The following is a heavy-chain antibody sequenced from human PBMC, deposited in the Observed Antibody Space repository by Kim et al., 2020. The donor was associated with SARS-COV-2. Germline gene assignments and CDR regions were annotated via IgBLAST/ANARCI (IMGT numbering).Heavy chain of an antibody. V-gene: IGHV3-13*01. CDR2: IGTAGDT. CDR3: ARGYYYGSGTLPYYFDY. J-gene: IGHJ4*02. D-gene: IGHD3-10*01. Sequence: GGSLRLSCAASGFTFSSYDMHWVRQATGNGLEWVSAIGTAGDTYYPGSVKGRFTISRENAKNSLYLQMNSLRAGDTAVYYCARGYYYGSGTLPYYFDYWGQGTLVTVSS. CDR1: GFTFSSYD.